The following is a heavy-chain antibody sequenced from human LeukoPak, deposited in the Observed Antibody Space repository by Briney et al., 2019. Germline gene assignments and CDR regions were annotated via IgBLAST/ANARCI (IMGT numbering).Heavy chain of an antibody. CDR2: INHSGST. CDR3: ARGPNYGGNSKDFDY. CDR1: GGSFSGYY. J-gene: IGHJ4*02. V-gene: IGHV4-34*01. Sequence: SETLSLTCAVYGGSFSGYYWSWIRQPPGKGLEWIGEINHSGSTNYNPSLKSRVTISVDTSKNQFSLKLSSVTAADTAVYYCARGPNYGGNSKDFDYWGQGTLVAVSS. D-gene: IGHD4-23*01.